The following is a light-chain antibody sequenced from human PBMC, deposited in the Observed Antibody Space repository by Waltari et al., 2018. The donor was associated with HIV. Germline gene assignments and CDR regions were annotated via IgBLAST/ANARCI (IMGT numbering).Light chain of an antibody. CDR1: SSDMSTYNR. CDR2: EVG. V-gene: IGLV2-14*01. CDR3: ISYTTTNYYV. Sequence: QSALTQPASASGSPGQSITISCTDSSSDMSTYNRVSWYQQFPGKAPKLIIYEVGNRPSGVSNRFSGSKSGNTASLTISGLQAEDEADYYCISYTTTNYYVFGPGTWVTVL. J-gene: IGLJ1*01.